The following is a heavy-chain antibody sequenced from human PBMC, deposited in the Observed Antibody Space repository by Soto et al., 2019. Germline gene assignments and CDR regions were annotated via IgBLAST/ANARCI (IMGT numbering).Heavy chain of an antibody. J-gene: IGHJ4*02. V-gene: IGHV4-59*01. Sequence: SETLSLTCTVSGGSISSYYWNWIRQSPGKGLEWIASLDYSGTTNYNPSLKSRITTSVDPSKKQFSLKMRSVTAADTAVYYCARDSFPPYSSSSKGFDYWGQGSLVTVSS. CDR2: LDYSGTT. D-gene: IGHD6-6*01. CDR3: ARDSFPPYSSSSKGFDY. CDR1: GGSISSYY.